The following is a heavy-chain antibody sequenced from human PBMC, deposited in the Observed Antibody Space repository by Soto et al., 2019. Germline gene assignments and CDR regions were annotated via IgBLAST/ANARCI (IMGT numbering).Heavy chain of an antibody. Sequence: GVPSGDFAVRWFPQDHWKGLEWVGLIGNKASGESTEYAASVKGRFTISRDESKSIDYLQMNSLKTEDTAVYYCARYHFDRSGYFAYWGQGPPVTGS. CDR3: ARYHFDRSGYFAY. CDR2: IGNKASGEST. CDR1: GVPSGDFA. D-gene: IGHD3-22*01. J-gene: IGHJ4*02. V-gene: IGHV3-49*03.